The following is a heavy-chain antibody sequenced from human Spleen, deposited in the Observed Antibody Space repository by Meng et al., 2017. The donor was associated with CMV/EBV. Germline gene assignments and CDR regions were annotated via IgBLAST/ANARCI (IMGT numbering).Heavy chain of an antibody. D-gene: IGHD1-7*01. Sequence: GGSLRLSCAASGFTVSNHYMSWVRQAPGKGLGWVSLIYSGGSTYYADSVEGRFTISRDNSKNTLYLQMDSLRPEDTAIYYCARGRNYQVDFDYWGQGTLVTVSS. CDR1: GFTVSNHY. CDR3: ARGRNYQVDFDY. J-gene: IGHJ4*02. V-gene: IGHV3-53*01. CDR2: IYSGGST.